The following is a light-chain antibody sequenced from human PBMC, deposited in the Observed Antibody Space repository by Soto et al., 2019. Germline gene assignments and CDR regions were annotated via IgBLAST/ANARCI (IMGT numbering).Light chain of an antibody. CDR2: GAS. J-gene: IGKJ1*01. CDR1: QSLTSRY. Sequence: EIVLTQSPGTLSLSPGERATLSCRASQSLTSRYLAWYRQKPGQAPRLLIYGASSRATGIPDTFSGSGSGTDFTLTISRLEPGDFAVYYCQQYHSSPRTFGQGTKVDIK. CDR3: QQYHSSPRT. V-gene: IGKV3-20*01.